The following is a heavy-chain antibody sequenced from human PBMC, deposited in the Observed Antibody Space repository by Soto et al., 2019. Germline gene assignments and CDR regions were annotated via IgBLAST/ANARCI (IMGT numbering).Heavy chain of an antibody. J-gene: IGHJ6*02. CDR1: GGSISSGGYY. CDR2: IYYSGST. CDR3: ARAGRALYYYGMDV. D-gene: IGHD1-26*01. Sequence: TLSLTCTVSGGSISSGGYYWSWIRQHPGKGLEWIGYIYYSGSTYYNPSLKSRVTISVDTSKNQFSLKLSSVTAADTAVYYCARAGRALYYYGMDVWCQGTTVTVSS. V-gene: IGHV4-31*03.